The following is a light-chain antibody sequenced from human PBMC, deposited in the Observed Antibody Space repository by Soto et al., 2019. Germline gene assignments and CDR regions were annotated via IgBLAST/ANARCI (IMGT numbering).Light chain of an antibody. CDR1: SSNIGAGHD. V-gene: IGLV1-40*01. CDR3: QSYDSSLSGWV. CDR2: GNS. J-gene: IGLJ3*02. Sequence: QSVLTQPPSVSGAPGQRVTISCTGSSSNIGAGHDVHWYQQLPGTAPKLLIHGNSNRPSGVSDRFSGSKSGTSASLAITGLQAEDEADYYCQSYDSSLSGWVFAGGTKLTVL.